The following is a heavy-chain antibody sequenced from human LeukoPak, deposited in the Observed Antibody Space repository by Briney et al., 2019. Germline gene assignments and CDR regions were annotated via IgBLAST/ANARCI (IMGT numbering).Heavy chain of an antibody. V-gene: IGHV3-11*01. CDR1: GFTFSDYY. CDR2: ISSSGSTI. J-gene: IGHJ3*02. CDR3: ASFTQPDSAFDI. Sequence: PGGSLRLSCAASGFTFSDYYMSWIRQAPGKGLEWVSYISSSGSTIYYADSVKGRFTISRDNAKNSLYLQMNSLRAEDTAVYYCASFTQPDSAFDIWGQGTKVTVSS. D-gene: IGHD3-22*01.